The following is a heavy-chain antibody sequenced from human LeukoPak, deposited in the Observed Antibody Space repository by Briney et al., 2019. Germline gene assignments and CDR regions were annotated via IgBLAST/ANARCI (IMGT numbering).Heavy chain of an antibody. CDR1: GFTFDDCG. CDR2: INWNGGST. V-gene: IGHV3-20*04. CDR3: ARENPAMVTWEAYAFDI. J-gene: IGHJ3*02. D-gene: IGHD5-18*01. Sequence: PGGSLRLSCAASGFTFDDCGMSWVRQAPGKGLEWVSGINWNGGSTGYADSVKGRFTISRDNAKNSLYLQMNSLRAEDTALYYCARENPAMVTWEAYAFDIWGQGTMVTVSS.